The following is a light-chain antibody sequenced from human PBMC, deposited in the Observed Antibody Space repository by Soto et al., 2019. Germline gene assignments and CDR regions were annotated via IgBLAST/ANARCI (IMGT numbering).Light chain of an antibody. CDR2: EVS. J-gene: IGLJ1*01. CDR1: RSDVGHNY. Sequence: QSVLTQPPAAPGSPGQSFTICFTRTRSDVGHNYVSWYQQHLGKDTTLLTYEVSQRPSGVPDRFSGSKSGNTASLTVSGLQTEDEADYYSSAYAGSNNFVFGCGPKVTVL. V-gene: IGLV2-8*01. CDR3: SAYAGSNNFV.